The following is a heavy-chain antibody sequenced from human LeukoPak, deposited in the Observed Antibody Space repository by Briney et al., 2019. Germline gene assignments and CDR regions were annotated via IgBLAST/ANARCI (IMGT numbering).Heavy chain of an antibody. CDR3: ARDRTITYKYDSSGPLYY. CDR2: ISGDGTTI. V-gene: IGHV3-11*01. D-gene: IGHD4-11*01. CDR1: GFIFSDHF. J-gene: IGHJ4*02. Sequence: GGSLRLSCGASGFIFSDHFLTWIRQAPGNRLEWLAYISGDGTTITYADSVKGRFTISRDNAKNSMYLHMTSLKPEDTAVYYCARDRTITYKYDSSGPLYYWGQGTLVAVSS.